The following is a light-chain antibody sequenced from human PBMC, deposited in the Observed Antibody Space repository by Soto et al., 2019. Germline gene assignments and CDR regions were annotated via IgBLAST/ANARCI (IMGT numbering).Light chain of an antibody. V-gene: IGKV1-5*01. J-gene: IGKJ4*01. CDR2: DAS. Sequence: DIQMTQSPSTLSASVGDRVTITCRASQSISSWLAWYQQKPGKAPKLLIYDASSLESGVPSRFSGSGSGTEFTLTIRSLQPDDFATYYCQQYNSYPLTFGGGTKVDIK. CDR1: QSISSW. CDR3: QQYNSYPLT.